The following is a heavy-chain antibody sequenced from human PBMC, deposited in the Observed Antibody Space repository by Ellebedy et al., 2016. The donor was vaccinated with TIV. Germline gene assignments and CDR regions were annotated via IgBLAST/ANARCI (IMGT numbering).Heavy chain of an antibody. Sequence: GGSLRLSCAASGFPFSDYYMSWIRQAPGKGLEWVSYISSSGSPIYYADSVKGRFTIFRDNAKNSLYLQMNSLRAEDTAVYYCARDVRFIDQQHNWFDPWGQGTLVTVSS. CDR2: ISSSGSPI. V-gene: IGHV3-11*01. J-gene: IGHJ5*02. CDR1: GFPFSDYY. CDR3: ARDVRFIDQQHNWFDP. D-gene: IGHD6-13*01.